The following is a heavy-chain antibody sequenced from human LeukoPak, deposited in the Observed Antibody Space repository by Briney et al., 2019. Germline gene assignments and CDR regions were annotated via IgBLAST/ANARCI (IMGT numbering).Heavy chain of an antibody. CDR3: ARVGTDIVATIPPFDY. Sequence: SETLSLTCTVSGGSISSSSYYWGWIRQPPGKGLEWFGSIYYSGSTYYNPSLKSRVTISVDTSKNQFSLKLSSVTAADTAVYYCARVGTDIVATIPPFDYWGQGTLVTVSS. D-gene: IGHD5-12*01. J-gene: IGHJ4*02. CDR1: GGSISSSSYY. V-gene: IGHV4-39*01. CDR2: IYYSGST.